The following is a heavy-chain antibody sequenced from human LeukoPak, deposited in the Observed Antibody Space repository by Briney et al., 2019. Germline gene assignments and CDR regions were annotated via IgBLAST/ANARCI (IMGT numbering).Heavy chain of an antibody. CDR3: ARDVSIAVNYYYHYYMDV. J-gene: IGHJ6*03. Sequence: SETLSLTCTVSGGSISSYYWGWIRQPPGKGLEWIGSIYHSGSTYYNPSLKSRVTISVDTSKNQFSLKLSSVSAADTAVYYCARDVSIAVNYYYHYYMDVWGKGTTVTVSS. V-gene: IGHV4-39*07. CDR2: IYHSGST. CDR1: GGSISSYY. D-gene: IGHD6-19*01.